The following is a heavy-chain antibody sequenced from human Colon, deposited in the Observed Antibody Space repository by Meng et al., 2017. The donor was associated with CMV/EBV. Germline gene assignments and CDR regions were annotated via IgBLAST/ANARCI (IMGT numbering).Heavy chain of an antibody. CDR1: GYRFTSYG. V-gene: IGHV1-18*01. CDR3: ARDPGDGYNYLFDN. D-gene: IGHD5-24*01. J-gene: IGHJ4*02. Sequence: ASVKVSCKASGYRFTSYGITWLRQAPGQGREWMGWISVYNGNTNYAQKLQGRVTMTTDFSTNTAYMELRSLRSDDTAVYYCARDPGDGYNYLFDNWGQGTLVTVSS. CDR2: ISVYNGNT.